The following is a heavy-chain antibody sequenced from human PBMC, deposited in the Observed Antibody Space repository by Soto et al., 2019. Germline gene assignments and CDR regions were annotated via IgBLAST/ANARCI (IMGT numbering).Heavy chain of an antibody. CDR2: IFYSGST. D-gene: IGHD3-22*01. CDR3: ARVDNYDSSGYLYYYYGMDV. Sequence: QVQLQESGPGLLKPSETLSLTCAVSGGSISSYCWSWIRQPPGKGLEWVGYIFYSGSTNYNPSLKSRVTISVDPSKNQFSLRLNSVTAADTAVYYCARVDNYDSSGYLYYYYGMDVWGQGTTVTVSS. V-gene: IGHV4-59*01. CDR1: GGSISSYC. J-gene: IGHJ6*02.